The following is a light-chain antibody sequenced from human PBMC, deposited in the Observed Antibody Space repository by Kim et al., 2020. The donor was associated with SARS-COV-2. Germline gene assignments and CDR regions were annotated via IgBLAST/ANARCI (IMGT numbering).Light chain of an antibody. CDR3: SSYTSSDTSV. V-gene: IGLV2-14*03. J-gene: IGLJ3*02. CDR2: DVS. Sequence: QSALTQPASVSGSPGQSITISCTGTSSDVGGYNYVSWYQQHPDKAPKLMIYDVSKRPSGVSNRFSGSKSGNTASLTISGLQAEDEADYYCSSYTSSDTSVFGGGTKL. CDR1: SSDVGGYNY.